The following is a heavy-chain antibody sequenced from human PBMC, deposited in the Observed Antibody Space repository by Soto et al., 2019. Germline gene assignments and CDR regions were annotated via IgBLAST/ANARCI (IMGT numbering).Heavy chain of an antibody. CDR3: ARPTYYYDSSGPPAY. CDR2: ISSSSSTI. CDR1: GFTFSTYS. Sequence: GGSLRLSCAASGFTFSTYSMNWVRQAPGKGLEWVSYISSSSSTIFYTDSVKGRFTVSRDNAKNSLYLQMNSLRAEDTAFYYCARPTYYYDSSGPPAYWGQGTLVTVSS. J-gene: IGHJ4*02. V-gene: IGHV3-48*01. D-gene: IGHD3-22*01.